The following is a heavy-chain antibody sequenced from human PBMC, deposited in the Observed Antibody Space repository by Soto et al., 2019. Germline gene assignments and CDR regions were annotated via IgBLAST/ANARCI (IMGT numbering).Heavy chain of an antibody. Sequence: EVQLLESGGGLVQPGGSLRLSCAVTGLTFSNYAMSWVRQAPGKGLEWVSVISGSGDSTHYAESVKGRFTISRDNSKNTVYVQMNSLRAEDTAVYYCAKMSTGSIRDYWGQGTLVTVSS. CDR1: GLTFSNYA. V-gene: IGHV3-23*01. CDR3: AKMSTGSIRDY. J-gene: IGHJ4*02. CDR2: ISGSGDST. D-gene: IGHD4-17*01.